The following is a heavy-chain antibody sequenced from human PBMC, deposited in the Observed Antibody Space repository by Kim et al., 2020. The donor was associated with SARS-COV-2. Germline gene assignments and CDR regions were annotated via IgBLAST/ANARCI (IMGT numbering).Heavy chain of an antibody. J-gene: IGHJ4*02. V-gene: IGHV3-30*01. D-gene: IGHD1-26*01. CDR3: ARPQSGSYYMHFDY. Sequence: ADPLKGRFTIARDNSKNPLYLQMNSLEADDTAVYYCARPQSGSYYMHFDYWGQGTLVIVSS.